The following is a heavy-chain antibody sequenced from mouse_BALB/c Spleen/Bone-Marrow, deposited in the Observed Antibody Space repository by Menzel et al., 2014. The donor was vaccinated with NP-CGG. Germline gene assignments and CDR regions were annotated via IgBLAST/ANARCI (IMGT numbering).Heavy chain of an antibody. CDR3: ARSQAYYGNYFDY. V-gene: IGHV5-6-3*01. CDR2: INSNGGST. D-gene: IGHD2-10*01. J-gene: IGHJ2*01. CDR1: GFTFSSYG. Sequence: EVKLMESGGGLVRPGGSLKLSCAASGFTFSSYGMSWVRQTPDKRLELVATINSNGGSTYYPDSGKGRLTISRDNAKTTLSLQMSSLKSEDTAMYYCARSQAYYGNYFDYWGQGTTLTVSS.